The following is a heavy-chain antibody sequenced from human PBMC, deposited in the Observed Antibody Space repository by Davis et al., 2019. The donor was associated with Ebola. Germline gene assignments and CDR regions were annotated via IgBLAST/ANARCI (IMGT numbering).Heavy chain of an antibody. CDR2: IWFAGSKT. J-gene: IGHJ5*02. Sequence: GESLKIPCAASGFTFSDSTMHWVRQAPGEGLEWVAVIWFAGSKTYYGDSVKGRCTISRDNSKNTVYLQMNSLRAEDSAVYYCARELGTNSATYNGWFDAWGQGTLVTVSS. CDR1: GFTFSDST. V-gene: IGHV3-33*08. CDR3: ARELGTNSATYNGWFDA. D-gene: IGHD7-27*01.